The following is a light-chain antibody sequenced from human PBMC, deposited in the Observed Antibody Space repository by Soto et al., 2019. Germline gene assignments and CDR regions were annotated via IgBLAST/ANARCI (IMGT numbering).Light chain of an antibody. J-gene: IGLJ1*01. V-gene: IGLV2-14*01. CDR1: STDVGGYTY. Sequence: QSALTQPASVSGSPGQSITISCTGTSTDVGGYTYVSWYQQHPGKAPKLMMYDVSNRPSGVSNRFSGSKSGNTASLTISGLQADDEADYYCSSYTSNSTPYVFGTGTKVTVL. CDR2: DVS. CDR3: SSYTSNSTPYV.